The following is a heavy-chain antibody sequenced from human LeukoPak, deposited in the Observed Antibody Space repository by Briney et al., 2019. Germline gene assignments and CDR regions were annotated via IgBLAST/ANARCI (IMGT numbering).Heavy chain of an antibody. CDR2: IYYSGST. CDR3: ARNPLGSGSLDY. V-gene: IGHV4-30-4*01. D-gene: IGHD3-10*01. J-gene: IGHJ4*02. CDR1: GGSISSGDYY. Sequence: PSETLSLTCTVSGGSISSGDYYWSWIRQPPGKGLEWIGYIYYSGSTYYNPSLKSRVTISVDTSKNQFSLKLSSVTAADTAVYYCARNPLGSGSLDYWGQGTLVTVSS.